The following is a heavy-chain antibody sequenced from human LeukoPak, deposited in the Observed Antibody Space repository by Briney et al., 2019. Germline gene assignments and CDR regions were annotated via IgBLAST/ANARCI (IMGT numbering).Heavy chain of an antibody. CDR2: INPNSGGT. Sequence: ASVKVSCKASGYTFTGYYMHWVRQAPGQGLEWMGWINPNSGGTNYAQKFQGRVTMTRDTSISTAYMELSRLRSDDTAVYYCAGAMYGDSLYYFDYWGQGTLVTVPS. CDR1: GYTFTGYY. V-gene: IGHV1-2*02. J-gene: IGHJ4*02. CDR3: AGAMYGDSLYYFDY. D-gene: IGHD4-17*01.